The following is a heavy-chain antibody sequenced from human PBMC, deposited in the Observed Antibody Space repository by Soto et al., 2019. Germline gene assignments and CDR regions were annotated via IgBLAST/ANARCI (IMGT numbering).Heavy chain of an antibody. CDR3: AKAVSHYDILTGYYKNRYYFDY. CDR1: GVNFSSYA. CDR2: ISGSGGST. D-gene: IGHD3-9*01. J-gene: IGHJ4*02. Sequence: GGSLRLSCAASGVNFSSYAMSWVRQAPGKGLEWGSAISGSGGSTYYADSVKGRFTISRDNSKNTLYLQMNSLRAEDTAVYYCAKAVSHYDILTGYYKNRYYFDYWGQGTLVTVSS. V-gene: IGHV3-23*01.